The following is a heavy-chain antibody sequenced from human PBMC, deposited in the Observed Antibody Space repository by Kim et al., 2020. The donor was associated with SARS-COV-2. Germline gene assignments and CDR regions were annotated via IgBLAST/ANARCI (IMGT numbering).Heavy chain of an antibody. CDR3: ARDISYGSGSHTS. J-gene: IGHJ5*02. Sequence: AQKFQGRVTITADESTSTAYMELSSLRSEDTAVYYCARDISYGSGSHTSWGQGTLVTVSS. D-gene: IGHD3-10*01. V-gene: IGHV1-69*01.